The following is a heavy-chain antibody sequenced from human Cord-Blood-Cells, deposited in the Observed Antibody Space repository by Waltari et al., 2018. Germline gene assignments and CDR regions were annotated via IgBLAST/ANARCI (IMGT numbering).Heavy chain of an antibody. J-gene: IGHJ3*02. V-gene: IGHV4-39*01. CDR3: ARHFGSYYAFDI. CDR2: IYYSGST. CDR1: GGSISSSSSY. D-gene: IGHD1-26*01. Sequence: QLQLQESGPGLVKPSETLSLTCTVSGGSISSSSSYWGWIRQPPGKGREWIGSIYYSGSTYYTPSLKSRVTISVDTSKNQFSLKLSSVTAADTAVYYCARHFGSYYAFDIWGQGTMVTVSS.